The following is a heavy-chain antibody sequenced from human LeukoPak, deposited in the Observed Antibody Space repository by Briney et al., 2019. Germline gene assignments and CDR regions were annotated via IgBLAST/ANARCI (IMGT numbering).Heavy chain of an antibody. CDR1: GGSFSGYY. J-gene: IGHJ4*02. D-gene: IGHD5-24*01. Sequence: SETLSLTCAVYGGSFSGYYWSWIRQPPGKGLEWIGEINHGGSTNYNPSLKSRVTISVDTSKNQFSLKLSSVTAADTAVYYCARISRDGYSYWGQGTLVTVSS. CDR2: INHGGST. CDR3: ARISRDGYSY. V-gene: IGHV4-34*01.